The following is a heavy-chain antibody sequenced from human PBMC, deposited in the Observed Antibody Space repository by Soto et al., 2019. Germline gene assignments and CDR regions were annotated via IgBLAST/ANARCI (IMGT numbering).Heavy chain of an antibody. D-gene: IGHD1-26*01. CDR2: ISSSSSYI. V-gene: IGHV3-21*01. CDR3: ASGGIGGARWGGDYGMDV. J-gene: IGHJ6*02. Sequence: EVQLVESGGGLVKPGGSLRLSCAASGFTFSSYSMNWVRQAPGKGLEWVSSISSSSSYIYYADSVKGRFTISRDNAKNSLYLQMNSLRAEDTAVYYCASGGIGGARWGGDYGMDVWGQGTTVTVSS. CDR1: GFTFSSYS.